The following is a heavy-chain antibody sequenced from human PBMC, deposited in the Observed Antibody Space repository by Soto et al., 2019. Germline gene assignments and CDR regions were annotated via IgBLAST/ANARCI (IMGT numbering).Heavy chain of an antibody. Sequence: GGSLRLSCAASGFTFDDYAMHWVRQAPGKGLEWVSGISWNSGSIGYADSVKGRFTISRDNAKNSLYLQMNSLRAEDTALYYCAKDARMTTVTTHYMDVWGKGTTVTVSS. CDR3: AKDARMTTVTTHYMDV. CDR2: ISWNSGSI. CDR1: GFTFDDYA. V-gene: IGHV3-9*01. D-gene: IGHD4-17*01. J-gene: IGHJ6*03.